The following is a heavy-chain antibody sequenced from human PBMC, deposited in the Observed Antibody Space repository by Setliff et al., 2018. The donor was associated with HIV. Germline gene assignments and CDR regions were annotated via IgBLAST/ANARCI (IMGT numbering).Heavy chain of an antibody. J-gene: IGHJ4*02. Sequence: ASVKVSCKASGYTFTSSDINWVRQATGQGLEWMGWMNPNSGNTGYAQKFQGRVTMTRNTSISTVYMELRSLRSDDTAVYYCARDKDGGGRYIPDLCAYWGQGSLVTVSS. CDR2: MNPNSGNT. D-gene: IGHD2-15*01. CDR1: GYTFTSSD. CDR3: ARDKDGGGRYIPDLCAY. V-gene: IGHV1-8*01.